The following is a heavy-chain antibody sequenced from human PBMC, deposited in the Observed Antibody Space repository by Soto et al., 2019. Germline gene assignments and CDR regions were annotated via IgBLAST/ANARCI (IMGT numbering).Heavy chain of an antibody. CDR3: ARGHSTDCSNGVCSFFYNHEMDV. CDR2: INPKSGGT. V-gene: IGHV1-2*04. Sequence: ASVKVPCQDSGYSFTEYHIHWVRQAPGQGLEWLGRINPKSGGTSTAQKFQGWVTMTRDRSISTVYMELTRLRSDDTAVYFCARGHSTDCSNGVCSFFYNHEMDVWGQGTTVTVSS. D-gene: IGHD2-8*01. CDR1: GYSFTEYH. J-gene: IGHJ6*02.